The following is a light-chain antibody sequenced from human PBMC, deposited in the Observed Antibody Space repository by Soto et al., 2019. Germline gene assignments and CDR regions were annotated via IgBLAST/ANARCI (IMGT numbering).Light chain of an antibody. Sequence: IQMTQSPATLSVSPGERATLSGRASQTIYSNVACYQQRPGQAPSLLIYRASARATGIPARFSGSGSGTEFTLTIGSLQSEDSAVYYCQQYQNLWTFGQGTKVDIK. J-gene: IGKJ1*01. V-gene: IGKV3-15*01. CDR2: RAS. CDR1: QTIYSN. CDR3: QQYQNLWT.